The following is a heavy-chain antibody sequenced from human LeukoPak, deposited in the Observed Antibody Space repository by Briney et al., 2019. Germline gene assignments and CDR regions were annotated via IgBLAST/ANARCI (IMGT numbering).Heavy chain of an antibody. CDR2: INHSGST. CDR3: ARDTRSMVRGVIITPYDY. J-gene: IGHJ4*02. D-gene: IGHD3-10*01. Sequence: PSETLSLTCAVYGGSFSGYYWSWIRQPPGKGRGWIGEINHSGSTNYNPCLKSRVTISVDTSKNQFSLKLSSVTAADTAVYSCARDTRSMVRGVIITPYDYWGQGTLVTVSS. CDR1: GGSFSGYY. V-gene: IGHV4-34*01.